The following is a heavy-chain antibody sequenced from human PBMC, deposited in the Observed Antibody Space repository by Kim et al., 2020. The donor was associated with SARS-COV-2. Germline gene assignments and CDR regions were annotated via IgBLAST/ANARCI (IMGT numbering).Heavy chain of an antibody. J-gene: IGHJ4*02. CDR3: ARGPDTYFDY. Sequence: KTKYSQTFQGRVTITRDTSATTAFMELSSLRSEDTAVYYCARGPDTYFDYWGQGTLVTVSS. CDR2: KT. V-gene: IGHV1-3*01. D-gene: IGHD3-9*01.